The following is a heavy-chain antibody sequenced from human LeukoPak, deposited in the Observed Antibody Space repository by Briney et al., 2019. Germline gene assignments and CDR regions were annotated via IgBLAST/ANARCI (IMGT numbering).Heavy chain of an antibody. D-gene: IGHD3-22*01. CDR1: GFTFSSYW. J-gene: IGHJ4*02. Sequence: GGSLRLSCAASGFTFSSYWMSWVRQAPGKGLEWVANIKQDGSEKYYVDSVKCRFTISRDNAKNSLYLQMNSLRAEDTAVYYCARDRNYYDSSGYWGVFDYWGQGTLVTVSS. V-gene: IGHV3-7*01. CDR3: ARDRNYYDSSGYWGVFDY. CDR2: IKQDGSEK.